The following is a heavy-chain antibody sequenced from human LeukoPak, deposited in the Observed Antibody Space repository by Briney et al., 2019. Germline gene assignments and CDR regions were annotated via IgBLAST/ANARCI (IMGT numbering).Heavy chain of an antibody. V-gene: IGHV1-18*01. J-gene: IGHJ6*03. CDR3: ARLGTLGAVIWRWERRPYYMDV. CDR2: ISAYNGNT. D-gene: IGHD1-1*01. CDR1: GYTFTSYD. Sequence: ASVKVSCKASGYTFTSYDINWVRQAPGQGLEWMGWISAYNGNTNYAQKLQGRVTMTTDTSTSTAYMELRSLRSDDTAVYYCARLGTLGAVIWRWERRPYYMDVWGKGTTVSVSS.